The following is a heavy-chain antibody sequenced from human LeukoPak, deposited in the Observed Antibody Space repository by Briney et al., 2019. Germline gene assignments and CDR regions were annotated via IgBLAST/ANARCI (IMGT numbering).Heavy chain of an antibody. J-gene: IGHJ5*02. V-gene: IGHV4-59*08. Sequence: SETLSLTCTVSGGSISSYYWSWIRQPPGKGREWIGYIYYSGSTNYNPSLKSRVTISVDTSKNQFSLKLSSVTAADTAVYYCARLGDQYSSSFNWFDPWGQGTLVTVSS. CDR2: IYYSGST. D-gene: IGHD6-13*01. CDR1: GGSISSYY. CDR3: ARLGDQYSSSFNWFDP.